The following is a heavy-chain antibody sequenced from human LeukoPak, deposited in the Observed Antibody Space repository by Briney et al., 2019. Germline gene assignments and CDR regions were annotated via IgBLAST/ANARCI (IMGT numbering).Heavy chain of an antibody. CDR1: GGSISSGGYY. CDR3: AGQRGYSYGPDYYFDN. CDR2: IYYSGST. D-gene: IGHD5-18*01. Sequence: PSPTLSLTCTVSGGSISSGGYYWSWIRQHPGKDLEWIGYIYYSGSTYYHPSLKSRVTMSDDTSKNQFFLRLSFVTAAAAVVYYCAGQRGYSYGPDYYFDNWGRGTLVTVSS. J-gene: IGHJ4*02. V-gene: IGHV4-31*03.